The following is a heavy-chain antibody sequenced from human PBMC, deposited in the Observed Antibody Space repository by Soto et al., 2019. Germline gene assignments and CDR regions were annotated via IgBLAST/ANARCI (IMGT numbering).Heavy chain of an antibody. D-gene: IGHD1-1*01. CDR2: ISSSSSYI. J-gene: IGHJ6*02. CDR3: ARDFSGNDVAYYYYYYGMDV. V-gene: IGHV3-21*01. CDR1: GFTFSSYS. Sequence: GGSLRLSCAASGFTFSSYSMNWVRQAPGKGLEWVSSISSSSSYIYYADSVKGRFTISRDNAKNSLYLQMNSLRAEDTAVYYCARDFSGNDVAYYYYYYGMDVWGQGXTVTVYS.